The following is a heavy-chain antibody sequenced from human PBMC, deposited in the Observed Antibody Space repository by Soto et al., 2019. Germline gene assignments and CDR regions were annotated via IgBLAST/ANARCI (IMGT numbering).Heavy chain of an antibody. CDR3: ARAVVEMATISAAFDI. D-gene: IGHD5-12*01. J-gene: IGHJ3*02. CDR2: IYHSGST. Sequence: PSETLSLTCTVSGGSISRYYWSWIRQPPGKGLEWIGYIYHSGSTYYNPSLKSRVTISVDRSKNQFSLKLSSVTAADTAVYYCARAVVEMATISAAFDIWGQGTMVTVSS. V-gene: IGHV4-59*12. CDR1: GGSISRYY.